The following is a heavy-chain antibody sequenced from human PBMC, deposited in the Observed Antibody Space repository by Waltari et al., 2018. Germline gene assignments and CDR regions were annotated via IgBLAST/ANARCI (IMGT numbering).Heavy chain of an antibody. Sequence: EVQLVESGGGLVQPGGSLRLSCAGSGFTFSNTWIHWVRQAPGEGLVWGSRINADGSTTDNADSVKGRFTISRDNAKNTLYLQMNSLRVEDTAVYYCATAGNYRFDYWGQGTLVTVSS. CDR1: GFTFSNTW. CDR3: ATAGNYRFDY. V-gene: IGHV3-74*01. D-gene: IGHD1-7*01. J-gene: IGHJ4*02. CDR2: INADGSTT.